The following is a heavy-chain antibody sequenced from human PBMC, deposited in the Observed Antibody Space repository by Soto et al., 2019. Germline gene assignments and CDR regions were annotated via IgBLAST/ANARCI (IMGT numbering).Heavy chain of an antibody. V-gene: IGHV4-59*01. J-gene: IGHJ4*02. CDR3: ARDLAAVPRAFDY. Sequence: SEPLSLTCTVSGGSISSYFYIWFRQPPGKGLEWIGSVYYTGTTDYNPSLKSRVTISVDTSKTQFSLNLRSVTAADTAVYYCARDLAAVPRAFDYWGRGTLVTVSS. CDR2: VYYTGTT. CDR1: GGSISSYF. D-gene: IGHD6-13*01.